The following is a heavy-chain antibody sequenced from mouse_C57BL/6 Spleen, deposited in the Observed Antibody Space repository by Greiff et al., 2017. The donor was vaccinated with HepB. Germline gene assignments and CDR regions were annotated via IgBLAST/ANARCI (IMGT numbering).Heavy chain of an antibody. Sequence: QVQLKQSGAELVMPGASVKLSCKASGYTFTSYWMHWVKQRPGQGLEWIGEIDPSDSYTNYNQKFKGKSTLTVDKSSSTAYMQLSSLTSEDSAVYYCAREGETGDWYFDVWGTGTTVTVSS. J-gene: IGHJ1*03. CDR3: AREGETGDWYFDV. CDR2: IDPSDSYT. CDR1: GYTFTSYW. V-gene: IGHV1-69*01. D-gene: IGHD4-1*01.